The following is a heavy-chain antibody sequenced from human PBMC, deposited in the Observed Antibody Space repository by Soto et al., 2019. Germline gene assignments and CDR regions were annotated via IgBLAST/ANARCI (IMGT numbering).Heavy chain of an antibody. Sequence: TLSLTCTVSGGSISSYYWSWIRQPPGKGLEWIGYIYYSGSTNYNPSLKSRVTISVDTSKNQFSLKLSSVTAADTAVYYCARGVSITIFGVVIIDYFDYWGQGTLVTVSS. J-gene: IGHJ4*02. V-gene: IGHV4-59*08. CDR2: IYYSGST. CDR3: ARGVSITIFGVVIIDYFDY. D-gene: IGHD3-3*01. CDR1: GGSISSYY.